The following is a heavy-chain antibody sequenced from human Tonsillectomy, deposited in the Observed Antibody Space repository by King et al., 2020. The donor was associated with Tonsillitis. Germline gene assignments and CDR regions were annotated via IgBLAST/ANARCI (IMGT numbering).Heavy chain of an antibody. D-gene: IGHD3-22*01. CDR1: GFTFSAYS. CDR3: ARERITMIVVVNDAFDI. Sequence: QLVQSGGGLVKPGGSLRLSCSSSGFTFSAYSISLIRQALGKGLEWVSYISSSGSTIYYADSVKCRFTISRDNAKNSLYLQMNSLRAEDTAVYYCARERITMIVVVNDAFDIWGQGTMVTVSS. CDR2: ISSSGSTI. V-gene: IGHV3-11*01. J-gene: IGHJ3*02.